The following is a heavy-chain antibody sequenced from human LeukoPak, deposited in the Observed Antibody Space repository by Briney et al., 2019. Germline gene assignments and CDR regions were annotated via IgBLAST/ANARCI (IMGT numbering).Heavy chain of an antibody. Sequence: PSETLSLTCTVSGGSISSGGYYWSWIRQHPGKGLEWIGYIYYSGSTYYNPSLKSRVTISVDTSKNQFSLKLSSVTAADTAVYYCARYDRSRVNAFDIWGQGTMVTVSS. J-gene: IGHJ3*02. CDR3: ARYDRSRVNAFDI. D-gene: IGHD3-16*01. CDR2: IYYSGST. CDR1: GGSISSGGYY. V-gene: IGHV4-31*03.